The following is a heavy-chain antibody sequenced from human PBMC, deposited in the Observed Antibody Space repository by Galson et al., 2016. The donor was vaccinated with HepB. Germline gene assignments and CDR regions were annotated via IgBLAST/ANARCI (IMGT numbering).Heavy chain of an antibody. Sequence: SLRLSCAASGFTFSRDSMIWVRQAPGKGLEWVSSISSGSDGYIYYADSVKGRFTISRDNAKHSMLLQMNSLRAEDTAVYYCARVRYSSSWYVLWYFDLWGRGTLVTVSS. V-gene: IGHV3-21*01. D-gene: IGHD6-13*01. CDR1: GFTFSRDS. CDR2: ISSGSDGYI. CDR3: ARVRYSSSWYVLWYFDL. J-gene: IGHJ2*01.